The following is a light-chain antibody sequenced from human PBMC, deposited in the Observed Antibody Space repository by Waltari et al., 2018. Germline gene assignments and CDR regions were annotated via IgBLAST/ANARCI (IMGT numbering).Light chain of an antibody. V-gene: IGKV1-5*03. CDR2: KAS. Sequence: DIQMTQSPSTLSASVGDRVTITCRASQSIGSWLAWYQQKPGKAPDLLIYKASSLESGGPSRFSGSGSGTEFTLTINSLQPNDFATYYCQQYNNYPVTFGQGTKLEIK. CDR1: QSIGSW. J-gene: IGKJ2*01. CDR3: QQYNNYPVT.